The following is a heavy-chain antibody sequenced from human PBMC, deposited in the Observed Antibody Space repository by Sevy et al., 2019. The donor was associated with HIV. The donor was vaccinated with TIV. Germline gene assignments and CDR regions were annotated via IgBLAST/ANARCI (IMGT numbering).Heavy chain of an antibody. CDR2: INHSGST. J-gene: IGHJ6*02. Sequence: SETLSLTCAVYGGSFSGYYWSWIRQPPGKGLEWIGEINHSGSTNYNPSLKSRVTISVDTSKNQFSLKLSSVTAADTAVYYCARGSLYCYDSSGYYIPSFYYYYGMDVWGQGTTVTVSS. CDR3: ARGSLYCYDSSGYYIPSFYYYYGMDV. CDR1: GGSFSGYY. V-gene: IGHV4-34*01. D-gene: IGHD3-22*01.